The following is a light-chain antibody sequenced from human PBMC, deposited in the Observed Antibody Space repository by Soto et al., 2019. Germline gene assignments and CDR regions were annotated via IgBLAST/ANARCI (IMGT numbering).Light chain of an antibody. V-gene: IGKV3-11*01. CDR2: DVF. J-gene: IGKJ5*01. Sequence: VVLTQSPATLSLSPGDRAALSCKASQSVHNFLSWYQQKRDPAPRLLIYDVFNRETGIPARFSGNGSGTDFTLTISSLGPEDFAVYYCQKRSNWPPESTFGQGTRLEI. CDR1: QSVHNF. CDR3: QKRSNWPPEST.